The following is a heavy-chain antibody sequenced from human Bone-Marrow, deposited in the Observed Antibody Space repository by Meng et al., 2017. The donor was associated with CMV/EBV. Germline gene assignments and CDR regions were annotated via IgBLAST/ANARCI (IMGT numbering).Heavy chain of an antibody. CDR2: ISSSSSYI. V-gene: IGHV3-21*01. Sequence: VQAVESGEGLDKLVGYMSLVCEASEFIYSSYSMNWVRPAPGKGLEWVSSISSSSSYIYSADSVKGRFTISSDNAKNSLYLQMNSLRAEDTAVYYCARGAVAGYFDYWGQGTLVTVSS. J-gene: IGHJ4*02. D-gene: IGHD6-19*01. CDR3: ARGAVAGYFDY. CDR1: EFIYSSYS.